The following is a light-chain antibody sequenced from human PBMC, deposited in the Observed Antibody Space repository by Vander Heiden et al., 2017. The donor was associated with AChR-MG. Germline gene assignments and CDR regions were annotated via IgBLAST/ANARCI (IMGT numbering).Light chain of an antibody. CDR3: QSYDTSLDGV. V-gene: IGLV1-40*01. Sequence: QPVLTQPPAVSAAPGHRVTISCPGSGSNIGAGYDVHWYQQLPGTAPKLLIYGNINRPSGVPDRFSASKSGTSASLAITGLQAEDEADYYCQSYDTSLDGVFGTGTRVTVL. CDR1: GSNIGAGYD. J-gene: IGLJ1*01. CDR2: GNI.